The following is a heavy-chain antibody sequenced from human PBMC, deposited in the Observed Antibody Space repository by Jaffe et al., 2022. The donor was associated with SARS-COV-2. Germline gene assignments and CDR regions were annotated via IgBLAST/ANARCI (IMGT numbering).Heavy chain of an antibody. V-gene: IGHV1-3*01. D-gene: IGHD3-3*01. J-gene: IGHJ4*02. Sequence: QVQLVQSGAEVKKPGASVKVSCKASGYTFTSYAMHWVRQAPGQRLEWMGWINAGNGNTKYSQKFQGRVTITRDTSASTAYMELSSLRSEDTAVYYCARIPGVVTGGHFDYWGQGTLVTVSS. CDR2: INAGNGNT. CDR3: ARIPGVVTGGHFDY. CDR1: GYTFTSYA.